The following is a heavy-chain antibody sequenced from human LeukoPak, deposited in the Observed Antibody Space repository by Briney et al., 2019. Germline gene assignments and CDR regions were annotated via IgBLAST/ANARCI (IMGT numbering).Heavy chain of an antibody. V-gene: IGHV3-48*03. J-gene: IGHJ6*04. D-gene: IGHD1-1*01. CDR1: GFTFSSYE. Sequence: PGGSLRLSCAASGFTFSSYEMNWVRQAPGKGLEWVSYISSSGSTTYYADSVKGRFTISRDNAKNSLYLQMNSLRAEDTAVYYCARVKRNNWNQVMDVWGKGTTVTVSS. CDR2: ISSSGSTT. CDR3: ARVKRNNWNQVMDV.